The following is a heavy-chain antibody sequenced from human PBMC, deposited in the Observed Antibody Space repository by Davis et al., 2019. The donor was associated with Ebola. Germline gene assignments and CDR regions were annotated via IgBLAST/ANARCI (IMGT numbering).Heavy chain of an antibody. J-gene: IGHJ1*01. CDR3: VRGGSATAY. CDR2: IKEDGSKE. Sequence: PGGSLRLSCAASGFTSSNYWMSWARQAPGKGLECVAHIKEDGSKEFYVDSVKGRFTISRDNAKSSLYLQMNSLRAEDTAVFYCVRGGSATAYWGQGTPVTVSS. D-gene: IGHD2-15*01. CDR1: GFTSSNYW. V-gene: IGHV3-7*03.